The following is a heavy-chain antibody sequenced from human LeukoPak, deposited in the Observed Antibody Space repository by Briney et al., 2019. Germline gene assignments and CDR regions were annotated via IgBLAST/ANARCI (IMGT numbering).Heavy chain of an antibody. V-gene: IGHV4-59*01. CDR3: ARDYDILTGPSLRFDY. CDR1: GGSISSYY. CDR2: IYYSGST. J-gene: IGHJ4*02. Sequence: SETLSLTCTVSGGSISSYYWSWIRQPPGKGLEWIGYIYYSGSTNYNPSLKSRVTISVDTSKNQFSLKLSSVTAADTAVYYCARDYDILTGPSLRFDYWGQGTLVTVSS. D-gene: IGHD3-9*01.